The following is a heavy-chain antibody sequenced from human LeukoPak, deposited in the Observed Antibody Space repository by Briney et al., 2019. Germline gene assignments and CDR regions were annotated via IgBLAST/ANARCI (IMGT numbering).Heavy chain of an antibody. Sequence: SETLSLTCAVSGYSISGGYYWGWVRQPPGKGLEWVGSIYHGGSTYYNPSLKSLVTISVDASKNQFSLSLSSVTAADTAVYYCARTRFKTGYSYDSSGYFLDYWGQGTLVTVSS. V-gene: IGHV4-38-2*01. CDR3: ARTRFKTGYSYDSSGYFLDY. CDR2: IYHGGST. D-gene: IGHD3-22*01. J-gene: IGHJ4*02. CDR1: GYSISGGYY.